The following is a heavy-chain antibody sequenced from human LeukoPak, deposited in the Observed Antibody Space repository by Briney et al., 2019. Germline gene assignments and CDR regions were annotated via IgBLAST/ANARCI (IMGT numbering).Heavy chain of an antibody. D-gene: IGHD5-18*01. Sequence: PGGSLRLSCAASGFTFSSYAMHWVRQAPGKGLEWVAVISYDGSNKYYADSVKGRFTISRDNSKNTLYLQMNSLRAEDTAVYYCARGDGYSYGFRIGYWGQGTLVTVSS. CDR1: GFTFSSYA. V-gene: IGHV3-30*04. J-gene: IGHJ4*02. CDR2: ISYDGSNK. CDR3: ARGDGYSYGFRIGY.